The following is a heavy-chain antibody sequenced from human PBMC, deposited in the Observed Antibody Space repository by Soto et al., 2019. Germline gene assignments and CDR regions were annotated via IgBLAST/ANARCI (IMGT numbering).Heavy chain of an antibody. CDR1: GGSISSGDYY. V-gene: IGHV4-30-4*01. CDR2: IYYSGST. D-gene: IGHD5-18*01. Sequence: NPSETLSLTCTVSGGSISSGDYYWSWVRQPPGKGLEWIGFIYYSGSTYYNPSLKSRVTISVDTSKNQFSLKLSSVSAADTAVYYCARDYMGTSMVRTQHYYGVDVWGQGTTVTVSS. J-gene: IGHJ6*02. CDR3: ARDYMGTSMVRTQHYYGVDV.